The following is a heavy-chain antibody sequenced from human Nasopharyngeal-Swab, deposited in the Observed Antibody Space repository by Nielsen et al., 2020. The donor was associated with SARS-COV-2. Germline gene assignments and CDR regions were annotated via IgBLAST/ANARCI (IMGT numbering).Heavy chain of an antibody. D-gene: IGHD4-23*01. Sequence: GESLKISCAASGFTFSSYTMNWVRQAPGKGLEWVSSISSGSSYIYYADSVKGRFTISRDNPKNSLYLQMNSLRAEDTAVYYCARYGTTVVTPYYFDYWGQGTLVTVSS. CDR2: ISSGSSYI. CDR1: GFTFSSYT. CDR3: ARYGTTVVTPYYFDY. V-gene: IGHV3-21*01. J-gene: IGHJ4*02.